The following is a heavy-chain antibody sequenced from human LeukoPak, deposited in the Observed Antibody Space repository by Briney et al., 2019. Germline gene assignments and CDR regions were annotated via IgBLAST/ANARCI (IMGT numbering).Heavy chain of an antibody. CDR3: ARGRFLGYDSSGYYYPFDY. CDR1: GYTFTSYD. V-gene: IGHV1-46*01. D-gene: IGHD3-22*01. Sequence: ASVKVSCKASGYTFTSYDINWVRQATGQGLEWMGVISPSGGSTTYAQKFQGRVTLTRDMSTSTDYLELSSLRSEDTAVYYCARGRFLGYDSSGYYYPFDYWGQGTLVTVSS. J-gene: IGHJ4*02. CDR2: ISPSGGST.